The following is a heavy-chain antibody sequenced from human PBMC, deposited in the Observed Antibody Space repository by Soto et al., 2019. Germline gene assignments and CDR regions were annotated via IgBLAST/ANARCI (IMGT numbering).Heavy chain of an antibody. V-gene: IGHV4-39*01. CDR2: IYYSGST. J-gene: IGHJ6*02. CDR3: ASRPGGYDFWSGYTHYGMDV. Sequence: SETLSLTCTVSGGSISSSSYYWGWIRQPPGKGLEWIGSIYYSGSTYYNPSLKNRVTISVDTSKNQFSLKLSSVTAADTAVYYCASRPGGYDFWSGYTHYGMDVWGQGTTVTVSS. CDR1: GGSISSSSYY. D-gene: IGHD3-3*01.